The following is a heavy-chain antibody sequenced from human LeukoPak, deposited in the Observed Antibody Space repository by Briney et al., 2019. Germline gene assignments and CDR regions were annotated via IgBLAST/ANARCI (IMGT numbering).Heavy chain of an antibody. CDR1: GFTFSSYA. V-gene: IGHV3-23*01. CDR3: AKTNVKYCSGGSCFDAFDI. CDR2: FSFNGEST. J-gene: IGHJ3*02. Sequence: PGGSLRLSCAASGFTFSSYAMTWVRQAPGKGLEWVSRFSFNGESTYYADSAKGRSTISRDSSKNTLNLQMNSLRAEDTAVYYCAKTNVKYCSGGSCFDAFDIWGQGTMVTVSS. D-gene: IGHD2-15*01.